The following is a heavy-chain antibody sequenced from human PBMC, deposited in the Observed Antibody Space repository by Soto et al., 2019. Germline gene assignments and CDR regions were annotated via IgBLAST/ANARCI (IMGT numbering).Heavy chain of an antibody. CDR3: AREVRGTSVLGY. V-gene: IGHV1-3*01. J-gene: IGHJ4*02. Sequence: ASVKVSCKASGYTFTTYAIQWLRQAPGERLEWMGRVNAANGQTKYSQKFQGRVTITGDTSATTAYMDLSSLTSEDTAVYYCAREVRGTSVLGYWGQGTLVTVSS. CDR2: VNAANGQT. CDR1: GYTFTTYA. D-gene: IGHD2-8*01.